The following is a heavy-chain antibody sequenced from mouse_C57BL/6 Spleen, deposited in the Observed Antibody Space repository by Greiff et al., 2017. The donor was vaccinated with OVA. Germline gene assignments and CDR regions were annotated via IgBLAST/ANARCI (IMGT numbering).Heavy chain of an antibody. J-gene: IGHJ2*01. CDR1: GFTFSSYA. V-gene: IGHV5-4*03. Sequence: EVKLVESGGGLVKPGGSLKLSCAASGFTFSSYAMSWVRQTPEKRLEWVATISDGRSYTYYPDNVKGRFTISRDNAKNNLYLQMSHLKTEDTAMYYCARNTAAYYFDYWGQGTTLTVSS. D-gene: IGHD1-2*01. CDR2: ISDGRSYT. CDR3: ARNTAAYYFDY.